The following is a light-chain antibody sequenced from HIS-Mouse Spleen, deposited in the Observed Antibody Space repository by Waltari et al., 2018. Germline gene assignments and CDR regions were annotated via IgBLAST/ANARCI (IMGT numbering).Light chain of an antibody. CDR2: RNN. V-gene: IGLV1-47*01. Sequence: QSVLTQPPSASGTPGPRVTTSCSGSRSNIGSNYLYWYQQLPGTAPKPLIYRNNQRPSGVPDRFSGSKSGTSASLAISGLRSEDEADYYCAAWDDSLSAWVFGGGTKLTVL. CDR1: RSNIGSNY. CDR3: AAWDDSLSAWV. J-gene: IGLJ3*02.